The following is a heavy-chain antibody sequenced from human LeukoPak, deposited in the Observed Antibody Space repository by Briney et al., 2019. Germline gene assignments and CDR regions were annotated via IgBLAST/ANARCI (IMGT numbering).Heavy chain of an antibody. CDR1: GGSFSGYY. Sequence: PSETLSLTCAVYGGSFSGYYWSWIRQPPGKGLEWIGEINHSGSTNYNPSLKSRVTISVDTSKNQFSLRLTSVTAADTAVYYCARCARYCGGDCYPDGFDIWGQGTMVTVSS. D-gene: IGHD2-21*02. CDR3: ARCARYCGGDCYPDGFDI. J-gene: IGHJ3*02. CDR2: INHSGST. V-gene: IGHV4-34*01.